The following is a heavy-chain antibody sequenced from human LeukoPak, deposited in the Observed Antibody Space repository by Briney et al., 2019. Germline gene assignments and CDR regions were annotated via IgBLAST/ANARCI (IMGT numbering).Heavy chain of an antibody. D-gene: IGHD6-19*01. CDR1: GFTFSSYW. Sequence: PGGSLRLSCAASGFTFSSYWMSWVRQAPGKGLEWVANIKQDGSEKYYVDSVKGRFTISRDNAKDSLFLQMNSLRNEDTAVYYCARAVAYFDYWGQGTLVTVSS. J-gene: IGHJ4*02. V-gene: IGHV3-7*01. CDR3: ARAVAYFDY. CDR2: IKQDGSEK.